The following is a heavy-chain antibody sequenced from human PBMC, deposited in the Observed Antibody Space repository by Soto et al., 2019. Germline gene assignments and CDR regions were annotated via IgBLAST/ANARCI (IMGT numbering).Heavy chain of an antibody. D-gene: IGHD5-18*01. V-gene: IGHV4-61*01. CDR1: GGSVRSGSYY. Sequence: SETLSLTCTVSGGSVRSGSYYWSLIRQPPGKGLEWIGYIYYSGSTNYNPSLKSRVTISVDTSKNQFSLKLSSVTAADTAVYYCARVGTAMVPFDYWGQGTLVTVSS. CDR2: IYYSGST. J-gene: IGHJ4*02. CDR3: ARVGTAMVPFDY.